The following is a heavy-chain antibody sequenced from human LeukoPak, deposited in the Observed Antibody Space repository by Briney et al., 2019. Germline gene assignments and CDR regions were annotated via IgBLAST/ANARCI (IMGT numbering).Heavy chain of an antibody. Sequence: SVKVSCKASGGTFSSYAISWVRQAPGQGLEWMGGIIPIFGTANYAQKFQGRVTITADESTSTAYMGLSSLRSEDTAVYYCARSGGEVGAQEFDPWGQGTLVTVSS. CDR2: IIPIFGTA. V-gene: IGHV1-69*13. J-gene: IGHJ5*02. D-gene: IGHD1-26*01. CDR3: ARSGGEVGAQEFDP. CDR1: GGTFSSYA.